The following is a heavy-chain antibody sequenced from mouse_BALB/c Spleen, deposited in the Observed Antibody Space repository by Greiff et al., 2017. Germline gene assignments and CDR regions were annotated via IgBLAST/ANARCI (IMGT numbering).Heavy chain of an antibody. CDR3: ANYDYDEGYYFDY. CDR2: ISYDGSN. V-gene: IGHV3-6*02. Sequence: VQLKESGPGLVKPSQSLSLTCSVTGYSITSGYFWYWIRQFPGNKLEWMGYISYDGSNNYNPALKNRISITRDTSKNQFFLKLNSVTTEDTATYYYANYDYDEGYYFDYWGQGTTLTVSS. CDR1: GYSITSGYF. D-gene: IGHD2-4*01. J-gene: IGHJ2*01.